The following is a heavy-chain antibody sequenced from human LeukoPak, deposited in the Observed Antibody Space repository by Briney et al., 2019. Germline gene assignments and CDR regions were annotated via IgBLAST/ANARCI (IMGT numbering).Heavy chain of an antibody. CDR2: INHSGST. V-gene: IGHV4-34*01. D-gene: IGHD5-18*01. Sequence: SETLSLTCAVYGGSFSGYYWSWIRQPPGKGLEWIGEINHSGSTNYNPSLKSRVTISVVTSKNQFSLKLSSVTAADTAVYYCASGPLGYSYVRYYYMDVWGKGTTVTVSS. CDR1: GGSFSGYY. CDR3: ASGPLGYSYVRYYYMDV. J-gene: IGHJ6*03.